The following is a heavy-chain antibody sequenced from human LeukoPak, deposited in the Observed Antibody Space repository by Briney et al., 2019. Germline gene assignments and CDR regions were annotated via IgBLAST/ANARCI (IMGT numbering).Heavy chain of an antibody. V-gene: IGHV3-7*03. J-gene: IGHJ4*02. CDR3: AKDIGYYDSSGPFDY. Sequence: PGGSLRLSCAASGFTFSSYWMGWVRQAPGKRLEWVANMNIDGSEKYYADSAKGRFTISRDNAKNSLYLQMNSLRAEDTALYYCAKDIGYYDSSGPFDYWGQGTLVTVSS. D-gene: IGHD3-22*01. CDR1: GFTFSSYW. CDR2: MNIDGSEK.